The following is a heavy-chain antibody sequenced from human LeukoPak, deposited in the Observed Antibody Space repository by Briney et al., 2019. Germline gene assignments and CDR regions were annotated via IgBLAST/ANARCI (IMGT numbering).Heavy chain of an antibody. Sequence: GASVKVSCKASGYTFTGYYMHWVRQAPGQGLEWMGWINPNSGGTNYAQKFQGRVTMTRDTSFSTAYMELSRLRSDDTAVYYCARDRRITIFGVVTSNWFDPWGQGTLVTVSS. CDR3: ARDRRITIFGVVTSNWFDP. J-gene: IGHJ5*02. CDR1: GYTFTGYY. CDR2: INPNSGGT. D-gene: IGHD3-3*01. V-gene: IGHV1-2*02.